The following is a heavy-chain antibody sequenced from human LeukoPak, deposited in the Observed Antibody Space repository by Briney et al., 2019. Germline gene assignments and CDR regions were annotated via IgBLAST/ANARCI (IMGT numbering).Heavy chain of an antibody. V-gene: IGHV4-59*01. CDR2: IYYSGST. CDR3: ARSTYYYYGMDV. J-gene: IGHJ6*02. Sequence: PSETLSLTCTVSGGSISSYYWSWIRQPPGKGLEWTGYIYYSGSTNYNPSLKSRVTISVDTSKNQFSLKLSSVTAADTAVYYCARSTYYYYGMDVWGQGTTVTVSS. CDR1: GGSISSYY.